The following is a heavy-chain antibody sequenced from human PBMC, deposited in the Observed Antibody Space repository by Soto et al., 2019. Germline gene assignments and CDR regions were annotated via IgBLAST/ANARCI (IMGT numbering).Heavy chain of an antibody. CDR1: GGSISSGGYS. D-gene: IGHD2-21*02. J-gene: IGHJ4*02. Sequence: PSETLSLTCAVSGGSISSGGYSWSWIRQPPGKGLEWIGYIYHSGSTYYNPSLKSRVTISVEKSKNQFFLELSSMTAADTAVYYCARGGDWKFDYWGQGSLVTVSS. CDR3: ARGGDWKFDY. V-gene: IGHV4-30-2*01. CDR2: IYHSGST.